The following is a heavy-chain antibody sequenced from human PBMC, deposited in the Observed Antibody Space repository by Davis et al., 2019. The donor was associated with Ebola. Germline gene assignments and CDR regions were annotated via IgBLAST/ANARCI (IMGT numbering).Heavy chain of an antibody. D-gene: IGHD2-21*01. Sequence: SVKVSCKASGGTFSSYAISWVRQAPGQGLEWMGGIIPIFGTANYAQKFQGRVTITADESTSTAYMELSSLRSEDTAVYYCARGAQVIAPPYYYYYMDVWGKGTTVTVSS. CDR2: IIPIFGTA. J-gene: IGHJ6*03. CDR3: ARGAQVIAPPYYYYYMDV. V-gene: IGHV1-69*13. CDR1: GGTFSSYA.